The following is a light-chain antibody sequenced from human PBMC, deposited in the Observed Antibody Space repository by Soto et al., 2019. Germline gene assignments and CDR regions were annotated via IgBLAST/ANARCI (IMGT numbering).Light chain of an antibody. CDR3: GSYAARRPFPYV. V-gene: IGLV2-23*02. J-gene: IGLJ1*01. CDR1: SGDVGRDEL. Sequence: QSVLTQPASVSGSPGQSITISCTGTSGDVGRDELVSWYQQHPGKAPKLIIYEVTRRPSGVSNRFSGSKSGKTASLTISGLQDEDEAVYYCGSYAARRPFPYVFGTGTKVTVL. CDR2: EVT.